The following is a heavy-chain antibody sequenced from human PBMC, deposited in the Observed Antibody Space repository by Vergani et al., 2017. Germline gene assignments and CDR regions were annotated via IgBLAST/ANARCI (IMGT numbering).Heavy chain of an antibody. J-gene: IGHJ6*02. CDR3: AGDGPYIRYYYYCMDV. CDR2: IIPIFGTA. CDR1: GGTFSSYA. V-gene: IGHV1-69*12. Sequence: QVQLVQSGAEVKKPGSSVKVSCKASGGTFSSYAISWVRQAPGQGLEWMGGIIPIFGTANYAQKFQGRVTITADESTSTAYLELSSLRSEDTAVYYCAGDGPYIRYYYYCMDVWGQGTTVTVSS. D-gene: IGHD2-21*01.